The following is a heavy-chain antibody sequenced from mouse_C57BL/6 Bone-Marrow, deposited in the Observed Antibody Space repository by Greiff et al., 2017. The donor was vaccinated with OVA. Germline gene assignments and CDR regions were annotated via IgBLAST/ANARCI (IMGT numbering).Heavy chain of an antibody. CDR2: INPNNGGT. J-gene: IGHJ3*01. V-gene: IGHV1-26*01. Sequence: EVQLQQSGPELVKISCKASGYPFTDYYMNWVKQSHGKSLEWIGDINPNNGGTSYNQKFKGKATLTVDKSSSTAYMELRSLTSEDSAVYYCARGESYWGQGTLVTVSA. CDR1: GYPFTDYY. CDR3: ARGESY.